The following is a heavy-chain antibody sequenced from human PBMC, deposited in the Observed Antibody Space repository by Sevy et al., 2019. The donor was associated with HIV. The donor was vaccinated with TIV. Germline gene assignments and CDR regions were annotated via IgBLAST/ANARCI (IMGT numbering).Heavy chain of an antibody. Sequence: ASVKVSCKASGYTFTSYGIAWVRQAPGQGLEWMGWISAYNGNTNYAREFQGRHTMTTDTSTTTVYMDLRSLRSDDTAVYYCAFTKGVFGVVMTSFFFDFWGQGTPVTVSS. J-gene: IGHJ4*02. CDR3: AFTKGVFGVVMTSFFFDF. CDR1: GYTFTSYG. CDR2: ISAYNGNT. V-gene: IGHV1-18*01. D-gene: IGHD3-3*01.